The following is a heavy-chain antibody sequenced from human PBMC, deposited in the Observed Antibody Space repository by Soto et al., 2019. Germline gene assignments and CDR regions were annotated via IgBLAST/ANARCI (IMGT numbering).Heavy chain of an antibody. J-gene: IGHJ4*02. CDR2: IIPILGIA. D-gene: IGHD3-22*01. CDR3: ARFTYYDSSGYYPDNFDY. V-gene: IGHV1-69*02. Sequence: QVQLVQSGAEVKKPGSSVKVSCKASGGTFSSYTISWVRQAPGQGLEWMGRIIPILGIANYAQKFQGRVTITADKSTSTAYMELSSLRSEDTAVYYCARFTYYDSSGYYPDNFDYWGQGTLVTVSS. CDR1: GGTFSSYT.